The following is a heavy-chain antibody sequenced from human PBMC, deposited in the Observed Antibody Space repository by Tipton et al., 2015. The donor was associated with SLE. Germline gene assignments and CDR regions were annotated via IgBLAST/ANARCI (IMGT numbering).Heavy chain of an antibody. CDR1: GGSISSGYY. CDR2: IYYSGST. D-gene: IGHD5-12*01. Sequence: TLSLTCTVSGGSISSGYYWSWIRQPPGRGLEWIGYIYYSGSTNYNPSLKSRVTISVDTSKNQFSLKLSSVTAADTAVYYCARRLTRYSGYDYFDYWGQGTLVNVSS. CDR3: ARRLTRYSGYDYFDY. V-gene: IGHV4-59*08. J-gene: IGHJ4*02.